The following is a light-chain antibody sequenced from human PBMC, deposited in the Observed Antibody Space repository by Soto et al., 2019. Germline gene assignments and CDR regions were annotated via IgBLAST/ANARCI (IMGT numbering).Light chain of an antibody. CDR1: QSVSSNF. V-gene: IGKV3-20*01. J-gene: IGKJ1*01. CDR3: HQYSSSPRT. CDR2: GAS. Sequence: EIVLTQSPVTLSLSPGERVTLSCRASQSVSSNFLAWYQQKPGQAPRLLMYGASNRAAGIPDRFSGSGSGTDFTLTISRLAPEDFAVYYCHQYSSSPRTFGQGTKVDIK.